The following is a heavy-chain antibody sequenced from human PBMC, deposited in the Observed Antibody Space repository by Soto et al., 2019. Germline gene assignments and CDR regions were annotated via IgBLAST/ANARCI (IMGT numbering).Heavy chain of an antibody. V-gene: IGHV3-23*01. CDR1: GFTCSSYA. Sequence: EVQLLESGGVLVQPGGSLRLSCAASGFTCSSYAMNWGRQAPGKGLEWVSVISGSDGSTYYADSVKGRFTISRDNSKNTLNLQMNSLRAEDPAVYYCARRSSSWYFDYWGQGTLVTVSS. CDR3: ARRSSSWYFDY. J-gene: IGHJ4*02. D-gene: IGHD6-13*01. CDR2: ISGSDGST.